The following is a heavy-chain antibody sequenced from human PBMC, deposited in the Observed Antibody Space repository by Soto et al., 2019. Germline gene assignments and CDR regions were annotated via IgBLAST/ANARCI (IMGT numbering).Heavy chain of an antibody. CDR2: IIPIFGTA. CDR3: ARDRGRHYDILTGYYQPMNY. J-gene: IGHJ4*02. D-gene: IGHD3-9*01. V-gene: IGHV1-69*01. CDR1: GGTFSSYA. Sequence: QVQLVQSGAEVKKPGSSVKVSCKAPGGTFSSYAISWVRQAPGQGLEWMGGIIPIFGTANYAQKFQGRVTITADESTSTAYMELSSLRSEDTAVYYCARDRGRHYDILTGYYQPMNYWGQGTLVTVSS.